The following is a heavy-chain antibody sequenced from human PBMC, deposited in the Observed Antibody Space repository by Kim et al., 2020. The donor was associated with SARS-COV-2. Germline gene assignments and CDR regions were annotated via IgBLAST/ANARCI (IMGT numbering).Heavy chain of an antibody. CDR3: ARAWDTIFGVVIGYYYGMDV. CDR2: INSDGSST. V-gene: IGHV3-74*01. J-gene: IGHJ6*02. D-gene: IGHD3-3*01. CDR1: GFTFSSYW. Sequence: GGSLRLSCAASGFTFSSYWMHWVRQAPGKGLVWVSRINSDGSSTSYADSVKGRFTISRDNAKNTLYLQMNSLRAEDTAVYYCARAWDTIFGVVIGYYYGMDVCGQGTTVTVSS.